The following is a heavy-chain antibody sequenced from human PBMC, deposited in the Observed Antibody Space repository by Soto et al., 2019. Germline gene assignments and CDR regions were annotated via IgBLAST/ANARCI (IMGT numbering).Heavy chain of an antibody. CDR1: GGTFSSYA. CDR3: ARGLGSDDYVWGSYRESDAFDI. J-gene: IGHJ3*02. Sequence: SVKVSCKASGGTFSSYAISWVRQAPGQGLEWMGGIIPIFGTANYAQKFQGRVTITADESTSTAYMELSSLRSEDTAVYYCARGLGSDDYVWGSYRESDAFDIWGQGTMVTVSS. V-gene: IGHV1-69*13. D-gene: IGHD3-16*02. CDR2: IIPIFGTA.